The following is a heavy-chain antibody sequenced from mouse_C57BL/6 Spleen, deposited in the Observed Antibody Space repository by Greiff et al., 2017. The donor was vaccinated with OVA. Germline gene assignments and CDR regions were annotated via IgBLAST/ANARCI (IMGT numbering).Heavy chain of an antibody. J-gene: IGHJ4*01. V-gene: IGHV1-15*01. Sequence: VQLQQSGAELVRPGASVTLSCKASGYTFTDYEMHWVKQTPVHGLEWIGAIDPETGGTAYNQKFKGKAILTADKSSSTAYMELRSLTSEDSAVYYCTRYGNYAYYYAMDYWGQGTSVTVSS. CDR3: TRYGNYAYYYAMDY. CDR1: GYTFTDYE. D-gene: IGHD2-1*01. CDR2: IDPETGGT.